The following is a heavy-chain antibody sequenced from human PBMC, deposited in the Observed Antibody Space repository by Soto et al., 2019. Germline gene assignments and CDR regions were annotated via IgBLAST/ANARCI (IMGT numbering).Heavy chain of an antibody. CDR2: ISGSGGST. CDR1: GFTFSSYA. V-gene: IGHV3-23*01. CDR3: AKDSAIVLMVYAQPGNYYYYGMDV. J-gene: IGHJ6*02. D-gene: IGHD2-8*01. Sequence: GGSLRLSCAASGFTFSSYAMSWVRQAPGKGLEWVSAISGSGGSTYYADSVKGRFTISRDNSKNTLYLQMNSLRAEDTAVYYCAKDSAIVLMVYAQPGNYYYYGMDVWGQGTTVTVSS.